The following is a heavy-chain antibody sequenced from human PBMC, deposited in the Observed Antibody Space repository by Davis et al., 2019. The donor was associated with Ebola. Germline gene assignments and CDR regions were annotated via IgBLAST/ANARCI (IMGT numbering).Heavy chain of an antibody. V-gene: IGHV4-59*01. CDR3: ARVSGNWFDP. D-gene: IGHD3-10*01. CDR1: AGSISSYY. Sequence: PSETLSLTCTVSAGSISSYYWSWIRQPAGKGLEWIGYIYYSGSTNYNPSLKSRVTISVDTSKNQFSLKLSSVTAADTAVYYCARVSGNWFDPWGQGTLVTVSS. J-gene: IGHJ5*02. CDR2: IYYSGST.